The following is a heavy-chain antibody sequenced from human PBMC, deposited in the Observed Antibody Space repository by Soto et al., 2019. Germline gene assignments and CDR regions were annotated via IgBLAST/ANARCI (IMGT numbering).Heavy chain of an antibody. Sequence: QVQLVQSGAEVKKPGASVKISCKTSGYSFINYYIHWVRQAPGQGLEWVALFNPMSGSTNYAQKLQGSVTVTSDTSTSTVYMELSSLISDDTALYYCARDLAAADYWGQGTLVTVSS. CDR1: GYSFINYY. CDR3: ARDLAAADY. V-gene: IGHV1-46*04. CDR2: FNPMSGST. J-gene: IGHJ4*02. D-gene: IGHD6-13*01.